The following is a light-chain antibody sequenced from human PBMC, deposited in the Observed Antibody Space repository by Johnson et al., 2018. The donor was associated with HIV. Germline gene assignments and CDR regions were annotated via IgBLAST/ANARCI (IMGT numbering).Light chain of an antibody. Sequence: QSVLTQAPSVSAAPGQKVTISCSGSSSNIGNNYVSWYQQLPGTAPKLLIYENNKRPSGIPDRFSGSKSGTSATLGITGLPTGDEADYYCGTWDDSLSTGGVFGAGTKVTVL. CDR1: SSNIGNNY. J-gene: IGLJ1*01. CDR3: GTWDDSLSTGGV. V-gene: IGLV1-51*02. CDR2: ENN.